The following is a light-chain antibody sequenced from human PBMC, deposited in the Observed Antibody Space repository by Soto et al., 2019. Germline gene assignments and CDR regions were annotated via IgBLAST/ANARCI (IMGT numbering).Light chain of an antibody. CDR3: ASYAAANTYV. Sequence: QSALTQPASVSGSPGQLITISCTGTSSDVGNYDYVSWYQQHPGKAPKLTIYDVSNRPSGVSNRFSGSKSGNTASLTISGLQAEDEADYYCASYAAANTYVFGTGTKLTVL. V-gene: IGLV2-14*01. CDR1: SSDVGNYDY. CDR2: DVS. J-gene: IGLJ1*01.